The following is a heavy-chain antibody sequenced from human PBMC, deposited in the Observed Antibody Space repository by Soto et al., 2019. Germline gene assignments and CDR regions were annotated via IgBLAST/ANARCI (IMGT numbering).Heavy chain of an antibody. J-gene: IGHJ3*02. D-gene: IGHD3-22*01. Sequence: GGSLRLSCAASGFTFSSYSMNWVRQAPGKGLEWVSSISSSSSYIYYADSVKGRFTISRDNAKNSLYLQMNGLRAEDTAVYYCARDCKDSSGYYCAFDIWGQGTMVTVSS. CDR2: ISSSSSYI. CDR3: ARDCKDSSGYYCAFDI. V-gene: IGHV3-21*01. CDR1: GFTFSSYS.